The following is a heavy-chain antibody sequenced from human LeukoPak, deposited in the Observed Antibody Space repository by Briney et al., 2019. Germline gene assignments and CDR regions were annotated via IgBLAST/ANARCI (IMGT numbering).Heavy chain of an antibody. D-gene: IGHD6-13*01. J-gene: IGHJ3*02. CDR2: LHYSGST. V-gene: IGHV4-61*05. CDR1: GGSISSSSYY. Sequence: PSETLSLTCTVSGGSISSSSYYWGWIRQPPGKGLEWIGYLHYSGSTNYNPSLKSRVTISVDTSKNQFSLKLSSVTAADTAVYYCSRRSRAAAGGAFDIWGQGTRVTVSS. CDR3: SRRSRAAAGGAFDI.